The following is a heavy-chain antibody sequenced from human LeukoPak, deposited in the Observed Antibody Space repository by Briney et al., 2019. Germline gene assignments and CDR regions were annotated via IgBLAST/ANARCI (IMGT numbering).Heavy chain of an antibody. D-gene: IGHD3-9*01. V-gene: IGHV3-23*01. CDR3: AKDLASTLPFDWSMSALPAYFDY. CDR1: GFTFSSYA. Sequence: PGGSLRLSCAASGFTFSSYAMSWVRQAPGKGLEWVSAISGSGGSTYYADSVKGRFTISRDNSKNTLYLQMNSLRAEDTAVYYCAKDLASTLPFDWSMSALPAYFDYWGQGTLVTVSS. J-gene: IGHJ4*02. CDR2: ISGSGGST.